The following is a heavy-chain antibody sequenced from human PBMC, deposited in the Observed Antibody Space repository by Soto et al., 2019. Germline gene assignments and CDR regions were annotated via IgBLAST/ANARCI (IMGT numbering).Heavy chain of an antibody. D-gene: IGHD3-9*01. CDR2: INPNSGGT. V-gene: IGHV1-2*02. CDR3: ARDSHYDILTGYSRNAFDM. CDR1: GYSFAGHY. J-gene: IGHJ3*02. Sequence: QVQLVQSGAEVKKPGASVRVSCKTSGYSFAGHYLHWVRQAPGQGLDWMGWINPNSGGTIYAQRFQCRVTMTRDTSISTAYMVLTSLRSDDTAVYYCARDSHYDILTGYSRNAFDMWGRGTVVTVSS.